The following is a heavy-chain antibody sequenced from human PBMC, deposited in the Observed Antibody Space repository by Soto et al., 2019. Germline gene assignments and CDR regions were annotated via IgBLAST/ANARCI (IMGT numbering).Heavy chain of an antibody. V-gene: IGHV4-59*08. CDR2: VYYTGTT. D-gene: IGHD3-22*01. J-gene: IGHJ4*02. Sequence: PSETLSLTCTVSGGSIRDYYWGWFRQPPGKGLEWVGYVYYTGTTKYKSSLKSRVTVSVDSSKNQFSLKLDSVTAADTAVYYCARLGGYYQAFDSWGQGTLVTVS. CDR1: GGSIRDYY. CDR3: ARLGGYYQAFDS.